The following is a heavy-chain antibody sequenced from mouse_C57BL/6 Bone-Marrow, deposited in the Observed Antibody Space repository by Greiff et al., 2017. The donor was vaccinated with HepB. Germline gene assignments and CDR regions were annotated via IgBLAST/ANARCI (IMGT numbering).Heavy chain of an antibody. D-gene: IGHD1-1*01. J-gene: IGHJ2*01. CDR1: GYTFTSYW. CDR2: IYPGSGST. V-gene: IGHV1-55*01. Sequence: QVQLKQPGAELVKPGASVKMSCKASGYTFTSYWITWVKQRPGQGLEWIGDIYPGSGSTSYNEKFKSKATLTVDTSSSTAYMQLSSLTSEDSAVYYCARGRTTEYYFDYWGQGTTLTVSS. CDR3: ARGRTTEYYFDY.